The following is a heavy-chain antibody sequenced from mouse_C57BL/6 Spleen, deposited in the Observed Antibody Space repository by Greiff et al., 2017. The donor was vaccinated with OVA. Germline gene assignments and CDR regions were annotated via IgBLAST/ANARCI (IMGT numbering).Heavy chain of an antibody. D-gene: IGHD1-1*01. Sequence: VHLVESGAELVKPGASVKISCKASGYAFSSYWMNWVKQRPGKGLEWIGQIYPGDGDTNYNGKFKGKATLTADKSSSTAYMQLSSLTSEDSAVYFCARRVLPYCDYWGQGTTLTVSS. V-gene: IGHV1-80*01. CDR3: ARRVLPYCDY. J-gene: IGHJ2*01. CDR2: IYPGDGDT. CDR1: GYAFSSYW.